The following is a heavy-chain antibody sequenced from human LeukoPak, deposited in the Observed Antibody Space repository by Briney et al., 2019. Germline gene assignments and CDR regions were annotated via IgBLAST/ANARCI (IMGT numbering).Heavy chain of an antibody. V-gene: IGHV1-69*05. CDR1: GGTFSSYA. Sequence: SVKVSCKASGGTFSSYAISWVRQAPGQGLEWMGGIIPIFGTANYAQKFQGRVTITTDESTSTAYMELSSLRSEDTAVYYCARGQGIVVVPAAKNYYYYYMDVWGKGTTVTVSS. D-gene: IGHD2-2*01. CDR2: IIPIFGTA. J-gene: IGHJ6*03. CDR3: ARGQGIVVVPAAKNYYYYYMDV.